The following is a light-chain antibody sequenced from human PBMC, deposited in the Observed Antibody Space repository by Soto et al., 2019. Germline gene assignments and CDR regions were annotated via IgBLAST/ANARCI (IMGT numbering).Light chain of an antibody. CDR2: DAS. Sequence: EIVLTQSPATLSLSPGERATLSCRASQSVSSFLAWYQQKPGQAPRLLIYDASNRATGIPARFSGSGSGTDFTLTIGGLEAEDFAVYYCRQRSIFGHGTKVDIK. CDR1: QSVSSF. V-gene: IGKV3-11*01. J-gene: IGKJ3*01. CDR3: RQRSI.